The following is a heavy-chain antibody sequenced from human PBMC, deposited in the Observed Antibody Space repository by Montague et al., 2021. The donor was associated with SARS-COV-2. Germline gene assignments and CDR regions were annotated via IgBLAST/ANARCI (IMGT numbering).Heavy chain of an antibody. V-gene: IGHV2-70*11. CDR1: GFSLSTSGMC. J-gene: IGHJ4*03. CDR2: IDWDDDK. D-gene: IGHD3-10*01. CDR3: ARSSVVRGVSLDY. Sequence: PALVKPTQTLTLTCTFSGFSLSTSGMCVSWIRQPPGKALEWLARIDWDDDKHYSTSLKTRLTISKDTSKNQVVLTMTNMDPVDTATYYCARSSVVRGVSLDYWGQGTTVTVSS.